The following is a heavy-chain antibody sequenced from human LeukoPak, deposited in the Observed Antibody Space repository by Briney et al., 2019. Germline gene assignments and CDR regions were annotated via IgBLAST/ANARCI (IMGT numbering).Heavy chain of an antibody. Sequence: PGESLRLSCTTSGFPFGDHPMSCVPQAPGKGLECVGFIRCKAYRGTTEYAESLKDKFTISRDESRSTAYLQMKSLKIEDTAVYVCARGPIQLWLHNGIDVGGQGPTVTVSS. J-gene: IGHJ6*02. CDR3: ARGPIQLWLHNGIDV. V-gene: IGHV3-49*04. CDR1: GFPFGDHP. CDR2: IRCKAYRGTT. D-gene: IGHD5-18*01.